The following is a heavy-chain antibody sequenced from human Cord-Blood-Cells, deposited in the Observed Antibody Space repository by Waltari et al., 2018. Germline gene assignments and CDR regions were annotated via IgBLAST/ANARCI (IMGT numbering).Heavy chain of an antibody. CDR2: IYHSGST. J-gene: IGHJ6*02. D-gene: IGHD6-19*01. Sequence: QVQLQESGPGLVKPSGTLSLTCAVSGGSISSSNWWSWVRQPPGKGLEWIGEIYHSGSTNYNPSLKSRVTISVDKSKNQFSLKLSSVTAADTAVYYCARSVIAVAVDYYYYYGMDVWGQGTTVTVSS. CDR1: GGSISSSNW. CDR3: ARSVIAVAVDYYYYYGMDV. V-gene: IGHV4-4*02.